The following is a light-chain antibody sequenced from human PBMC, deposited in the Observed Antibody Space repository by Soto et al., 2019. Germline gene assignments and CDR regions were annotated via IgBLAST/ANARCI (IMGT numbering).Light chain of an antibody. CDR1: QSVTGNY. J-gene: IGKJ2*01. CDR2: GES. CDR3: QQSGSSPYT. V-gene: IGKV3D-20*01. Sequence: EIVLTQSPATLSLSPGDRATLSCGASQSVTGNYLAWFQQKIGLAPRLLIYGESSRATGIPDRFSGSGSGTDFTLTIISLEPEDFAVYYCQQSGSSPYTFGQGTKVDIK.